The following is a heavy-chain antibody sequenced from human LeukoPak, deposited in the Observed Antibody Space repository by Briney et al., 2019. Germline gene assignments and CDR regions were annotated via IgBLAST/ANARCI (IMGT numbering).Heavy chain of an antibody. CDR3: ARAPFGSGEP. D-gene: IGHD6-19*01. CDR2: IYYNGST. Sequence: PSESLSLTCTVAGGSINNYYWSWIRQPPGKGLEWIGYIYYNGSTKYNPSLKPQVTISVDTSRNKFSLKLTSLPAADTAVYYCARAPFGSGEPRGRGTLVSVSS. J-gene: IGHJ4*02. V-gene: IGHV4-59*01. CDR1: GGSINNYY.